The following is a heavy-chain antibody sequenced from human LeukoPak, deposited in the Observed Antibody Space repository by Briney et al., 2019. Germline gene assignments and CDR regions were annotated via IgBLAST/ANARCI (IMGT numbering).Heavy chain of an antibody. V-gene: IGHV3-15*01. J-gene: IGHJ3*02. Sequence: GGSLRLSCAASGFTFSNAWMSWVRQAPGKGLEWVGRIKSKTDGGTTDYAAPVKGRFTISRDDSKNTLYLQMNSLKTDDTAVYYCTAPPGSSSWYRDAFDIWGQGTMVTVSS. D-gene: IGHD6-13*01. CDR1: GFTFSNAW. CDR2: IKSKTDGGTT. CDR3: TAPPGSSSWYRDAFDI.